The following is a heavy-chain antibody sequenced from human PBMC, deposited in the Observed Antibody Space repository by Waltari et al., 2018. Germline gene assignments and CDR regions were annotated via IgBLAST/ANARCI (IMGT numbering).Heavy chain of an antibody. J-gene: IGHJ4*02. V-gene: IGHV4-39*02. D-gene: IGHD3-10*01. CDR1: GGSISTSTHY. Sequence: QLQLKESGPRLVKSSETLSLTCTISGGSISTSTHYWAWIRQTPGKGPEWIGGVSYNGNAYYNPSLESRVTMSVDRSKNHFSLDLESVTTPDTSIYFCARSFGGSGSYKFDYWGQGILVTVSS. CDR2: VSYNGNA. CDR3: ARSFGGSGSYKFDY.